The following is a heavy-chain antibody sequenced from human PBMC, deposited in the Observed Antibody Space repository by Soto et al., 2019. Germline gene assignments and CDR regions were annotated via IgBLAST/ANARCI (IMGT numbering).Heavy chain of an antibody. D-gene: IGHD6-19*01. CDR2: INPNSGGT. CDR3: ARDVYHRNDQWLVLSSYGASTYYYGMDV. Sequence: ASVKVSCKASGYTFTGYYMHWVRQAPGQGLEWMGWINPNSGGTNYAQKFQGWVTMTRDTSTSTVYMELSSLRSEDTAVYYCARDVYHRNDQWLVLSSYGASTYYYGMDVWGQGTTVTVSS. J-gene: IGHJ6*02. V-gene: IGHV1-2*04. CDR1: GYTFTGYY.